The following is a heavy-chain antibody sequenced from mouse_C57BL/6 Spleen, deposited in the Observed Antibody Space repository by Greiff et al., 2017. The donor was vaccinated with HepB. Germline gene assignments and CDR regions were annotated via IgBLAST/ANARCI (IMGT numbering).Heavy chain of an antibody. D-gene: IGHD2-4*01. Sequence: QVQLQQSGAELVRPGASVTLSCKASGYTFTDYEMHWVKQTPVHGLEWIGAIDPETGGTAYNQKFKGKAILTADKSSSTAYMELRSLTSEDSAVYYCTRPYYDYGAFAYWGQGTLVTVSA. CDR2: IDPETGGT. J-gene: IGHJ3*01. V-gene: IGHV1-15*01. CDR1: GYTFTDYE. CDR3: TRPYYDYGAFAY.